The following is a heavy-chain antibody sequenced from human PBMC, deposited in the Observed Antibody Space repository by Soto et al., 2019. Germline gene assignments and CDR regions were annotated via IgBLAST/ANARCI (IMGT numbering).Heavy chain of an antibody. D-gene: IGHD5-18*01. CDR3: AKDRDYSYGSYYYYGMVV. J-gene: IGHJ6*02. Sequence: QVQLVESGGGVVQPGRSLRLSCAASGFTFSSYGMHWVRQAPGKGLEWVAVISYDGSNKYYADSVKGRFTISRDNSKNTLYLQMNSLRAEDTAVYYCAKDRDYSYGSYYYYGMVVWGQGTTVTVSS. CDR1: GFTFSSYG. CDR2: ISYDGSNK. V-gene: IGHV3-30*18.